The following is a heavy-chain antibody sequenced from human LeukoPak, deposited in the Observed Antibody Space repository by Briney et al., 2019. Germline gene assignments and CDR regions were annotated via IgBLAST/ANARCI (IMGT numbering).Heavy chain of an antibody. Sequence: SVKVSCKASGGTFSRYAISWVRQAPGQGLEWMGGIIPIFGTANYAQKFQGRVTITADESTSTAYMELSSLRSEDTAVYYCARSTVATYYFDYWGQGTLVTVSS. V-gene: IGHV1-69*13. J-gene: IGHJ4*02. D-gene: IGHD5-12*01. CDR3: ARSTVATYYFDY. CDR1: GGTFSRYA. CDR2: IIPIFGTA.